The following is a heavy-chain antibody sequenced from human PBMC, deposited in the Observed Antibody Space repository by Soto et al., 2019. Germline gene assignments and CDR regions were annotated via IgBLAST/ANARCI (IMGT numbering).Heavy chain of an antibody. CDR1: GGIFSTYA. V-gene: IGHV1-69*01. J-gene: IGHJ4*02. Sequence: QVQLVQSGAEVKKPGSSVKVSCKASGGIFSTYAISWVRQAPGQGLEWMGGIIPIFGTANYAQKFQGRVTITADGSTSTAYMEVSSLRSEDTAVYYCARVLKNVSPYDSSGYYYYWGQGTLVTVSS. D-gene: IGHD3-22*01. CDR2: IIPIFGTA. CDR3: ARVLKNVSPYDSSGYYYY.